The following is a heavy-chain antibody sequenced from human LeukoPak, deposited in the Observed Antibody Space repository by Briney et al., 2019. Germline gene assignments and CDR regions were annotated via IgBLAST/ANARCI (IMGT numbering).Heavy chain of an antibody. J-gene: IGHJ5*02. CDR1: GFFFSNYA. Sequence: GGSLRLSCATSGFFFSNYAMNWVRQAPGKGLEYVSAITGDGSTPYYANSVKGRFTISRDNSRNTLYLQMGSLRSEDMAVYYCARVWFSGYDSWGQGTLVTVSS. V-gene: IGHV3-64*01. D-gene: IGHD5-12*01. CDR2: ITGDGSTP. CDR3: ARVWFSGYDS.